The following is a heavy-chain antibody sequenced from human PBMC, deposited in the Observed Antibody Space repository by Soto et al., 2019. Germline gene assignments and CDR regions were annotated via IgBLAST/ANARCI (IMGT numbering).Heavy chain of an antibody. CDR3: TTDWAWAMLYYDYYGMDV. J-gene: IGHJ6*02. V-gene: IGHV3-15*07. CDR1: GFTFSNAW. D-gene: IGHD2-2*01. CDR2: IKSKTDGGTT. Sequence: GGSLRLSCAASGFTFSNAWMNWVRQAPGKGLEWVGRIKSKTDGGTTDYAAPVKGRFTISRDDSKNTLYLQMNSLKTEDTAVYYCTTDWAWAMLYYDYYGMDVWGQGTTVTVPS.